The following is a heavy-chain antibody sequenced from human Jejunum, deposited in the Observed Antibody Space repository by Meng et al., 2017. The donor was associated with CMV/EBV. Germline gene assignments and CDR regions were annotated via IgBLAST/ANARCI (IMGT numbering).Heavy chain of an antibody. CDR3: EGGDGY. CDR1: GFTFSRSW. V-gene: IGHV3-7*04. CDR2: INEDGSLT. Sequence: LTCAASGFTFSRSWMSWVRQAPGKGPEWVANINEDGSLTHYVDSVKGRFTIYRDNTQNSLYLQMNSLRGDDTAVYYCEGGDGYWGQGTLVTVSS. J-gene: IGHJ4*02.